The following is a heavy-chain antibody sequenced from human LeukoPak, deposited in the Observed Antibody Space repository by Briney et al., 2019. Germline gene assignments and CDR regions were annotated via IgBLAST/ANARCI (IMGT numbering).Heavy chain of an antibody. CDR2: ISSSGGST. J-gene: IGHJ4*02. CDR3: ARDSTGAGGYYHVDY. Sequence: GGSLRLSCAASGFTFSSYGMTWVRQAPGKGLEWVSVISSSGGSTYYADSVKGRFTISRDNAKNSLYLQMNSLRAEDTAVYYCARDSTGAGGYYHVDYWGQGTLVTVSS. V-gene: IGHV3-23*01. CDR1: GFTFSSYG. D-gene: IGHD3-3*01.